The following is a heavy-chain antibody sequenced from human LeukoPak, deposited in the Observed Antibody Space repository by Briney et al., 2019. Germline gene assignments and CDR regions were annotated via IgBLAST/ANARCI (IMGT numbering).Heavy chain of an antibody. CDR1: DDSIRNNYY. CDR3: ARRPGVRGYSGLVYFQY. J-gene: IGHJ1*01. V-gene: IGHV4-38-2*01. D-gene: IGHD3-22*01. CDR2: IYHSGST. Sequence: PSETLSLTCAVSDDSIRNNYYWGWIRQPPGKGLEWIGSIYHSGSTYYNPSHKSRVTISADTSKNQFSLKVSSVTAADTAVYYCARRPGVRGYSGLVYFQYWGQGTLVIVSS.